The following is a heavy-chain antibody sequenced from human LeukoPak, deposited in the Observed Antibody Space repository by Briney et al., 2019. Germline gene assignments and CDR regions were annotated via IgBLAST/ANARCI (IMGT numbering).Heavy chain of an antibody. CDR2: INHSGST. D-gene: IGHD4/OR15-4a*01. V-gene: IGHV4-34*01. CDR3: ARGRTMVAFDY. CDR1: GFTLSSYN. J-gene: IGHJ4*02. Sequence: GSLRLSCAASGFTLSSYNMNWVRQPPGKGLEWIGEINHSGSTNYNPSLKSRVTISVDTSKNQFSLKLSSVTAADTAVYYCARGRTMVAFDYWGQGTLVTVSS.